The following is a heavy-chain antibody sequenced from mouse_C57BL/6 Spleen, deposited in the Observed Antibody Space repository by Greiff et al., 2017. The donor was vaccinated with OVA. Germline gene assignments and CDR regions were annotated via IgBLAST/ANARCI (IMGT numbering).Heavy chain of an antibody. V-gene: IGHV5-17*01. CDR2: ISSGSSTI. D-gene: IGHD2-3*01. J-gene: IGHJ1*03. Sequence: EVKLVESGGGLVKPGGSLKLSCAASGFTFSDYGMHWVRQAPEKGLEWVAYISSGSSTIYYADTVKGRFTISRDNAKNTLFLQMTSLRSEDTTMYYCARKENGYYIWYFDVWGTGTTVTVSS. CDR1: GFTFSDYG. CDR3: ARKENGYYIWYFDV.